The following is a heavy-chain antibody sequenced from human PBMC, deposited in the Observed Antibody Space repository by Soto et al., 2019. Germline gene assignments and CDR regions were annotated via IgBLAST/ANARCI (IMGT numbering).Heavy chain of an antibody. J-gene: IGHJ4*02. CDR2: ISYDGTNK. D-gene: IGHD7-27*01. CDR3: ARDPKTSGGQHWAFNYFDS. V-gene: IGHV3-30-3*01. CDR1: GFSFSISP. Sequence: GGSLSLSCAASGFSFSISPMHWVRQAPGKGPEWVALISYDGTNKFYADSVKGRFTISRDNSKSTLYLQVDSLRPEDAAVYYCARDPKTSGGQHWAFNYFDSWGQGTLVTVSS.